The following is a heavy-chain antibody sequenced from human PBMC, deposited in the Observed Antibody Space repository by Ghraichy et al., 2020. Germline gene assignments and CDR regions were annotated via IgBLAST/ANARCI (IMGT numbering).Heavy chain of an antibody. D-gene: IGHD3-10*01. CDR3: ARGAMEDPIVRGVITPNDY. CDR1: GGSFSGYY. J-gene: IGHJ4*02. Sequence: SETLSLTCAVYGGSFSGYYWSWIRQPPGKGLEWIGEINHSGSTNYNPSLKSRVTISVDTSKNQFSLKLSSVTAADTAVYYCARGAMEDPIVRGVITPNDYWGQGTLVTVSS. V-gene: IGHV4-34*01. CDR2: INHSGST.